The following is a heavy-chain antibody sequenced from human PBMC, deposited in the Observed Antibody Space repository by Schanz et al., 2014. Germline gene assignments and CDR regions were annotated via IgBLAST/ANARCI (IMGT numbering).Heavy chain of an antibody. V-gene: IGHV3-23*01. CDR1: GFTFRGYA. CDR3: AKGRFGELSAFDI. D-gene: IGHD3-10*01. J-gene: IGHJ3*02. Sequence: ESGGGLVQPGGSLRLSCAASGFTFRGYAMSWVRQAPGRGLEWVSAISGRDGSTYYADSVRGRFTISRDNSKNTLYLQMNSLRAEDTAVYYCAKGRFGELSAFDIWGQGTMVTVSS. CDR2: ISGRDGST.